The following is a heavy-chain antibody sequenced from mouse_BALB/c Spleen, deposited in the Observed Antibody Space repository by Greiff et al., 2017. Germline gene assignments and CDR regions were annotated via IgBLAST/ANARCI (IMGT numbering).Heavy chain of an antibody. J-gene: IGHJ2*01. CDR3: ARLKNYGNFYFDY. CDR2: ISYSGST. CDR1: GDSITSGY. D-gene: IGHD2-1*01. Sequence: EVMLVESGPSLVKPSQTLSLTCSVTGDSITSGYWNWIRKFPGNKLEYMGYISYSGSTYYNPSLKSRISITRDTSKNQYYLQLNSVTTEDTATYYCARLKNYGNFYFDYWGQGTTLTVSS. V-gene: IGHV3-8*02.